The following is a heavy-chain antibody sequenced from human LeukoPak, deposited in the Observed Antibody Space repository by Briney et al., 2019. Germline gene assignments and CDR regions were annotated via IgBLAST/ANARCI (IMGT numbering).Heavy chain of an antibody. Sequence: VASVKVSCKASGYTFTSYGISWVRQAPGQGLEWMGWISAYNGNTNYAQKLQGRVTMTTDTSTSTAYMELRSLRSDDTAVYYCARQAWQLTRQAFDIWGQGTMVTVSS. V-gene: IGHV1-18*01. CDR3: ARQAWQLTRQAFDI. D-gene: IGHD6-6*01. J-gene: IGHJ3*02. CDR2: ISAYNGNT. CDR1: GYTFTSYG.